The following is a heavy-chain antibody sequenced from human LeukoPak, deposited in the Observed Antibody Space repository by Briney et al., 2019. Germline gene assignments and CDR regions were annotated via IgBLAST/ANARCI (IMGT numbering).Heavy chain of an antibody. CDR3: ARDQFFGDKWAAAGT. CDR2: IYHSGST. D-gene: IGHD6-13*01. V-gene: IGHV4-4*02. CDR1: GGSISSSNW. Sequence: PSETLSLTCAVSGGSISSSNWWSWVRQPPGKGLEWIGEIYHSGSTNYNPSLKSRVTISVDKSKNQFSLRLSSVTAADTAVYYCARDQFFGDKWAAAGTWGQGTLVTVSS. J-gene: IGHJ4*02.